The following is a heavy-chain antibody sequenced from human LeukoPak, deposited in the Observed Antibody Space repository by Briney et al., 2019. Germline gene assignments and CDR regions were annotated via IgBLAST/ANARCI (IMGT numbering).Heavy chain of an antibody. Sequence: GGSLRLPCAASGITFNNFGMRWVRQAPGKGLEWVSSISNGGDHKFYADSARGRFTISRDNSKNTLYLQMDSLRAEDTAVYYCAKVISSYSSFDSYWGQGTLVTVSS. V-gene: IGHV3-23*01. CDR3: AKVISSYSSFDSY. CDR1: GITFNNFG. D-gene: IGHD5-12*01. CDR2: ISNGGDHK. J-gene: IGHJ4*02.